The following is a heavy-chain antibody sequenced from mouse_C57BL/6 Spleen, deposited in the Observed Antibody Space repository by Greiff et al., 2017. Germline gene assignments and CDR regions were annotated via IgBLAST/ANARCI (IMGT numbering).Heavy chain of an antibody. J-gene: IGHJ4*01. CDR3: ARETGSYAMDY. Sequence: EVHLVESGGGLVKPGGSLKLSCAASGFTFSSYAMSWVRQTPEKRLEWVATISDGCSYTYYPDNVKGRFTISRDNAKNNLYLQMSHRKSEDTAMYYCARETGSYAMDYWGQGTSVTVSS. D-gene: IGHD4-1*01. V-gene: IGHV5-4*01. CDR1: GFTFSSYA. CDR2: ISDGCSYT.